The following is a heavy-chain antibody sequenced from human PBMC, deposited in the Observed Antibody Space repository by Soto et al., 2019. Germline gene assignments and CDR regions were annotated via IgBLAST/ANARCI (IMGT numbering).Heavy chain of an antibody. CDR2: TYYRSRWYN. Sequence: SQTLSLTCGISGDSVSSNSASWNWIRQSPSRGLEWLGRTYYRSRWYNDYAVSATSRITINPDTSKSQVSLQLNSVTPEDTAMYYCARYYYDSSGYLAFDYWGQGTLVTVSS. V-gene: IGHV6-1*01. J-gene: IGHJ4*02. D-gene: IGHD3-22*01. CDR1: GDSVSSNSAS. CDR3: ARYYYDSSGYLAFDY.